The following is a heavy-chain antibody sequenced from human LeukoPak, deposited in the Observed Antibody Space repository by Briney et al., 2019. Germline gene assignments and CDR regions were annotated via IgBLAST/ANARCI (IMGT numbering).Heavy chain of an antibody. D-gene: IGHD3-22*01. CDR1: GYSFTSYW. V-gene: IGHV5-51*01. CDR2: IYPGDSDA. Sequence: GESLKISCEGSGYSFTSYWIGWVRQMPGKGLEWMGIIYPGDSDATYSPSFQGQVTISADKSISTAYLQWSSLKASDTAMYYCARRGYYDSSGYLGYFDLWGRGTLVTVSS. J-gene: IGHJ2*01. CDR3: ARRGYYDSSGYLGYFDL.